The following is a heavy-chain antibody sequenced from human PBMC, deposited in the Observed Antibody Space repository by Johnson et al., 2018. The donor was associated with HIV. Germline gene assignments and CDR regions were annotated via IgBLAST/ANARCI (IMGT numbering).Heavy chain of an antibody. CDR3: ARDSGIAAAGSAGAFDI. CDR2: IKQDGSEK. Sequence: VQLVESGGGLVQPGGSLRLSCAASGFTFSSYWMSWVRQAPGQGLEWVANIKQDGSEKYYVDSVKGRFTISRDNSKNTLYLQMNSLRAEDTAVYYCARDSGIAAAGSAGAFDIWGRDNGHRHF. D-gene: IGHD6-13*01. J-gene: IGHJ3*02. CDR1: GFTFSSYW. V-gene: IGHV3-7*01.